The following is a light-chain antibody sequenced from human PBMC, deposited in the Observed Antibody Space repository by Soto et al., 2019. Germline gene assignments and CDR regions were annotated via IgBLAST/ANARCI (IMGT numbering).Light chain of an antibody. V-gene: IGLV1-51*01. CDR1: SSNIGGNS. Sequence: QSVLTQPPSVSAAPGQMITISCSGSSSNIGGNSVSWYQQLPGTAPKLLIYDDNKRPSGIPDRFSGSNSGTSATLGITGFLIVDEGDYYCCSLNSSMSAYVFGPGTKAPVL. CDR3: CSLNSSMSAYV. CDR2: DDN. J-gene: IGLJ1*01.